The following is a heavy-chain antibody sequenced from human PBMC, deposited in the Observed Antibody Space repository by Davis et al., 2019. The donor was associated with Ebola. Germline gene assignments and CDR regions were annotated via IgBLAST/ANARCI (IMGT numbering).Heavy chain of an antibody. Sequence: ASVKVSCKASGYIFTDYYIHWVRQAPGQGLEWMGWINPKIGGGNYAPKFQGRVTMTTDTSISTAYMDLSSLRSDETAVFFCVREFHGGEFKYWGQGTLVTVSS. J-gene: IGHJ4*02. D-gene: IGHD3-16*01. V-gene: IGHV1-2*02. CDR1: GYIFTDYY. CDR3: VREFHGGEFKY. CDR2: INPKIGGG.